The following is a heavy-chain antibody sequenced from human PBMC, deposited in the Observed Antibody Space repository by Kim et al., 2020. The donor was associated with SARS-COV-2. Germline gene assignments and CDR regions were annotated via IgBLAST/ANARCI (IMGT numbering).Heavy chain of an antibody. D-gene: IGHD3-22*01. CDR3: ASDEMKGEYYYDSSGYNDAFDS. Sequence: ASVKVSCKASGYTFTSYGISWVRQAPGQGLEWMGWISAYNGNTNYAQKLQGRVTMTTDTSTSTAYMELRSLRSDDTAVYYCASDEMKGEYYYDSSGYNDAFDSWGEGTKVTLPS. CDR2: ISAYNGNT. V-gene: IGHV1-18*01. J-gene: IGHJ3*02. CDR1: GYTFTSYG.